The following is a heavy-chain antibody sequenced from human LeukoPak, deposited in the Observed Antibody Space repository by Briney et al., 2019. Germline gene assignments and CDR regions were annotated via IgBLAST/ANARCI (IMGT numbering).Heavy chain of an antibody. J-gene: IGHJ4*02. CDR3: AKDFIPGRLITFGGVIVTLQLDY. V-gene: IGHV3-30*02. Sequence: GGSLRLSCTASGFTFRNYGMHWVRQAPGKGLEWVAFIRNDGTNENSADSVKGRFTISRDNSKNILYLQMNSLRAEDTAMYYCAKDFIPGRLITFGGVIVTLQLDYWGQGTLVTVSS. CDR1: GFTFRNYG. D-gene: IGHD3-16*02. CDR2: IRNDGTNE.